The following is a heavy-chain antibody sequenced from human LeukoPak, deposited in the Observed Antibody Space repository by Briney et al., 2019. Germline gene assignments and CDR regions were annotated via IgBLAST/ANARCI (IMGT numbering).Heavy chain of an antibody. D-gene: IGHD2-21*02. CDR1: GFTFSSYA. CDR3: ARSGRVRGDCVTHGMDV. J-gene: IGHJ6*02. V-gene: IGHV3-64*01. CDR2: ISSNGGST. Sequence: GGSLRLSCAASGFTFSSYAMHWVRQAPGKGLEYVSAISSNGGSTYYANSVKGRFTISRDNSKNTLYLQMGSLRAGDMAVYYCARSGRVRGDCVTHGMDVWGQGTTVTVSS.